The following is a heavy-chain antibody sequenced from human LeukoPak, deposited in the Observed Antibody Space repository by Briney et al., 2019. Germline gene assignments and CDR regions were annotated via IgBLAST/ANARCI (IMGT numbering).Heavy chain of an antibody. CDR3: ARGPRGLDV. Sequence: GGSLRLSCAASGFTFSTYWMAWVRQSPGKGLELMATIKTDGSEKYYVDSVKGRFTVSRDNAKNSLYLHMDSLKAEDTATYYCARGPRGLDVWGQGTTVTVS. J-gene: IGHJ6*02. V-gene: IGHV3-7*03. CDR2: IKTDGSEK. CDR1: GFTFSTYW.